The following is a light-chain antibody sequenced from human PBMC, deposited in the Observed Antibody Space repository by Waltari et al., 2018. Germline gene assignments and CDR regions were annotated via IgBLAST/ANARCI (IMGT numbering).Light chain of an antibody. CDR3: QSYDSSLGGSV. V-gene: IGLV1-40*01. CDR2: GNS. CDR1: SPNIGAGYD. J-gene: IGLJ2*01. Sequence: QSVLTQPPSVSGAPGQRVTISCTGSSPNIGAGYDVNWYQQLPGKVPKLLIYGNSNRTSGVPDRISGSKSGTSASLAITGLQAEDEADYYCQSYDSSLGGSVFGGGTKLTVL.